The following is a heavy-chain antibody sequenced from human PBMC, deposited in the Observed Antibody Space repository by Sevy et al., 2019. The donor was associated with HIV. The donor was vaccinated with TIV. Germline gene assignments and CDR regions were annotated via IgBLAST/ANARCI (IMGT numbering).Heavy chain of an antibody. V-gene: IGHV3-64D*06. CDR2: ISSGGVST. D-gene: IGHD3-3*01. J-gene: IGHJ6*02. CDR3: VKDPDYNFWRGDYGMDV. Sequence: GESLKISCSGSGFSFSNSAMNWVRQTPGKGLKYVSAISSGGVSTYYTDSVRGRFTISRDNSKNTLYLQMSSLRVGDTAVYYCVKDPDYNFWRGDYGMDVWGQGTTVTVSS. CDR1: GFSFSNSA.